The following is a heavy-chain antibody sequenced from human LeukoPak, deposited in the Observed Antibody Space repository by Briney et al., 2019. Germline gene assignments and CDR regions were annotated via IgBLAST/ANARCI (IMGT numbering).Heavy chain of an antibody. Sequence: GGSLRLSCAASGFNFIDYSMNWVRQAPGKGREWISYIGISSGNTKYADSVKGRFTISRDKARNSLYLQMNSLRVADTAVYYCARDHRYAFDNWGHGTLVTVSS. CDR1: GFNFIDYS. V-gene: IGHV3-48*01. J-gene: IGHJ4*01. CDR2: IGISSGNT. D-gene: IGHD5-12*01. CDR3: ARDHRYAFDN.